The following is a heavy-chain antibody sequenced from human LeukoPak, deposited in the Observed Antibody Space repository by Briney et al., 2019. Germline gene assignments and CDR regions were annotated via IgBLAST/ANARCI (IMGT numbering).Heavy chain of an antibody. CDR3: ARLSTATRHWLAASDI. V-gene: IGHV1-2*06. Sequence: GASVKVSFKASGYTFTDYFMYWVRQAPGQGLEWMGRINPDAGDTNYAQTFQGRITMTRDTSISTAYMELSSLKSDDTAVYYCARLSTATRHWLAASDIWGQGTVVTVSS. J-gene: IGHJ3*02. D-gene: IGHD6-19*01. CDR1: GYTFTDYF. CDR2: INPDAGDT.